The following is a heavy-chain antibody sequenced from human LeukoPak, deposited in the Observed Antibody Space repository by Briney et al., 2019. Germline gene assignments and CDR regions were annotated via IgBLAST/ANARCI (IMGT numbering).Heavy chain of an antibody. CDR2: INTNTGNP. CDR1: GYTFTSYA. J-gene: IGHJ1*01. Sequence: ASVKVSCKASGYTFTSYAMNWVRQAPGQGLEWMGWINTNTGNPTYAQGFTGRFVFSLDTSVSTAYLQISSLKAEDTAVYYCARGPPPVLGYSYGRNEYFQHWGQGTLVTVSS. CDR3: ARGPPPVLGYSYGRNEYFQH. V-gene: IGHV7-4-1*02. D-gene: IGHD5-18*01.